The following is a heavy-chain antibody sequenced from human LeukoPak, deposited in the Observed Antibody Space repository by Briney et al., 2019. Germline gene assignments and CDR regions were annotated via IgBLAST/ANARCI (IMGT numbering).Heavy chain of an antibody. D-gene: IGHD2-21*02. J-gene: IGHJ4*02. Sequence: PSETLSLTCAVYGGSSSGYYWSWIRQPQGKGLEWIGEINHSGSTNYNPSLKSRVTISVDTSKNQFSLKLSSVTAADTAVYYCARGGQPQYCGGDCYYFDYWGQGTLVTVSS. CDR1: GGSSSGYY. CDR3: ARGGQPQYCGGDCYYFDY. V-gene: IGHV4-34*01. CDR2: INHSGST.